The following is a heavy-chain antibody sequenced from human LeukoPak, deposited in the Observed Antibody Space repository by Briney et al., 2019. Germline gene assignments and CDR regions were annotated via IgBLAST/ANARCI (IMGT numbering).Heavy chain of an antibody. CDR2: MWYDGSRE. V-gene: IGHV3-33*01. D-gene: IGHD1-26*01. Sequence: GGSLRLSYAASGFILSTHGMHWVRQAPGKGLEWVADMWYDGSREDYADSVKGRFTISRDMSKNTLNLQMNSLRVEDTAMFYCARDLSFGSLDFRGQGTLVTVSS. CDR1: GFILSTHG. J-gene: IGHJ4*02. CDR3: ARDLSFGSLDF.